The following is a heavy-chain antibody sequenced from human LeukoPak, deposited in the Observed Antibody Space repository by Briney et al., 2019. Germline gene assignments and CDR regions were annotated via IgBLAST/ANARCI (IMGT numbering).Heavy chain of an antibody. Sequence: SETLSLTCTVSGGSISSSSYYWGWIRQPPGKGLEWIGSIYYSGSTYYNPSLKSRVTISVDTSKNQFSVKLSSATAADTAVYNGASWNYSGSDYWGQGTLVTVSS. CDR3: ASWNYSGSDY. CDR1: GGSISSSSYY. CDR2: IYYSGST. V-gene: IGHV4-39*01. J-gene: IGHJ4*02. D-gene: IGHD1-26*01.